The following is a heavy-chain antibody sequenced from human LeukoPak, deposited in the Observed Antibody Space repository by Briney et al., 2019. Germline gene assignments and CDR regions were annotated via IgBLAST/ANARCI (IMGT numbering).Heavy chain of an antibody. CDR3: ARVPGSYYSNYYMDV. V-gene: IGHV4-61*10. J-gene: IGHJ6*03. CDR2: IYYSGSS. Sequence: SQTLSLTCTVSGGSISSGSYYWSWIRQPAGKGLEWLGYIYYSGSSNYNPSLKSRVTMSADTSKNQFSLKLSSVTAADTAVYYCARVPGSYYSNYYMDVWGKGTTVTVSS. CDR1: GGSISSGSYY.